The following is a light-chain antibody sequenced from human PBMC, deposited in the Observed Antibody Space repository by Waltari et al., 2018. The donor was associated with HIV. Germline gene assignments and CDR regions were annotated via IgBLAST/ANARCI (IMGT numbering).Light chain of an antibody. CDR1: SRDVGAYNF. J-gene: IGLJ2*01. Sequence: QSALTQPPSASGSPGQSVTFPCTGTSRDVGAYNFVSWYPQHPGKAPKLIIYGVKRRPSGVPDRFSGSKSGNTASLTVSGLQADDEADYYCSSYAGPNHLLFGGGTKLTVL. CDR2: GVK. CDR3: SSYAGPNHLL. V-gene: IGLV2-8*01.